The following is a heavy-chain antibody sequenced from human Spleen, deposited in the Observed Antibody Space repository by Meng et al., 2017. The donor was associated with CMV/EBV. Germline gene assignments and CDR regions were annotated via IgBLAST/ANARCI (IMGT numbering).Heavy chain of an antibody. CDR3: ARVSTIFGVVSP. V-gene: IGHV4-59*01. CDR1: GGSISSYY. CDR2: IYYSGST. D-gene: IGHD3-3*01. J-gene: IGHJ5*02. Sequence: SETLSLTCTVSGGSISSYYWSWIRQPPGKGLEWIGYIYYSGSTNYHPSLKSRVTISVATSNNQFSLKLSSVTAAVTAVYYCARVSTIFGVVSPWGQGTLVTVSS.